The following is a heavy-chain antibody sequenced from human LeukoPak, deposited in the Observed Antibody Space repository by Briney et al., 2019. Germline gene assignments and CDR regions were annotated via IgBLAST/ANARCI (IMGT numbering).Heavy chain of an antibody. D-gene: IGHD7-27*01. CDR3: AGGENQLTGYYFDY. V-gene: IGHV4-61*01. CDR2: IYYSGST. Sequence: TSETLSLTCTVSGGSISSGHYYWSWIRQPPGKGLEWIGYIYYSGSTNYNPSLKSRVTISVDTSKNQFSLKLSSVTAADTAVYYCAGGENQLTGYYFDYWGQGTLVTVSS. CDR1: GGSISSGHYY. J-gene: IGHJ4*02.